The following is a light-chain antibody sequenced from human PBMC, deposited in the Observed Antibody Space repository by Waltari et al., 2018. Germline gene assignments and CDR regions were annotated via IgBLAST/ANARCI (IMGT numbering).Light chain of an antibody. CDR3: QQSYSLPYT. CDR1: QSIRSH. J-gene: IGKJ2*01. Sequence: DIRLTQSTSSLSASVGDSLTLTCRASQSIRSHLNWYQQQPGSAPKLLMFSASTLKSGVPSRFSGSGSGTDFTHTISSVQPEDFATYFCQQSYSLPYTFGQGTKLEIK. CDR2: SAS. V-gene: IGKV1-39*01.